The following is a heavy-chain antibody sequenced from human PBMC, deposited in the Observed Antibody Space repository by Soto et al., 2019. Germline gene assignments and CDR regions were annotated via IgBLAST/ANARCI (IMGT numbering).Heavy chain of an antibody. CDR1: GFSFSSFA. J-gene: IGHJ4*02. CDR3: AKGGYNWNYADH. D-gene: IGHD1-7*01. Sequence: PGGSLRLSCAASGFSFSSFAMSWVRQAPGKGLEWVSTFSGSGGNTYYADSVKGRFTISRDNSKNTLYLQMNSLRGEDTAIYFCAKGGYNWNYADHWGQGTLVTVSS. CDR2: FSGSGGNT. V-gene: IGHV3-23*01.